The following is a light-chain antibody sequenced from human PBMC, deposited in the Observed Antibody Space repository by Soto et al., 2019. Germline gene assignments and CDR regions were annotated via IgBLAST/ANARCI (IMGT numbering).Light chain of an antibody. Sequence: QSALTQPASVSGSPGQSITISCTGTSSDVGSYDLVSWYQQRPDRAPRLMIFEVAKRPSGISTRFSGSKSGNTASLTISGLQAVDEADYFCCSYTSTNTLVFGGGTKLTVL. V-gene: IGLV2-23*02. CDR2: EVA. J-gene: IGLJ2*01. CDR1: SSDVGSYDL. CDR3: CSYTSTNTLV.